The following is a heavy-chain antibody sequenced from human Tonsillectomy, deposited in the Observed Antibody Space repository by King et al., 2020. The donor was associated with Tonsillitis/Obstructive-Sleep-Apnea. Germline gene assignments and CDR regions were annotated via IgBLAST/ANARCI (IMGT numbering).Heavy chain of an antibody. Sequence: EVQLVQSGGGLVKPGGSLRLSCAASGFTFSSYSMNWVRQAPGKGPEWVSSISSSSSYIYYADSVKGRFTISRDNAKNSLYLQMNGLRAEDTAVYYCARDPHGSGFDYWGQGTLVTVSS. D-gene: IGHD3-10*01. CDR2: ISSSSSYI. V-gene: IGHV3-21*01. J-gene: IGHJ4*02. CDR3: ARDPHGSGFDY. CDR1: GFTFSSYS.